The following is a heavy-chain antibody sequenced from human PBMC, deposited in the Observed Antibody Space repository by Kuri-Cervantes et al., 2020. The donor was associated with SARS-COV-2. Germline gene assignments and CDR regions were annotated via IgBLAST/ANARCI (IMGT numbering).Heavy chain of an antibody. CDR1: GYSFTSYW. Sequence: KVSCKGSGYSFTSYWIGWVRQMPGKGLEWMGIIYPGDSDTRYSPSFQGQVTISADKSISTAYLQWSSLKASDTAMYYCATLYSSSWPQLEHYSDYWGQGTLVTVSS. D-gene: IGHD6-13*01. J-gene: IGHJ4*02. CDR3: ATLYSSSWPQLEHYSDY. V-gene: IGHV5-51*01. CDR2: IYPGDSDT.